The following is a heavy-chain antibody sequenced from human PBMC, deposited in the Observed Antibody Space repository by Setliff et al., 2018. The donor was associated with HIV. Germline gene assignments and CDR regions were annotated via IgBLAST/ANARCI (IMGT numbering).Heavy chain of an antibody. Sequence: SETLSLTCAVSGGSISSRNWWSWVRQPQGKLLEWIGEIDHSVSTNYNPSLQSRVSISMDASKNKFSLKVTSVTSADTAVYYCAKGSGFYGDYTFDYWCQENLVTVSS. J-gene: IGHJ4*02. CDR3: AKGSGFYGDYTFDY. CDR2: IDHSVST. D-gene: IGHD4-17*01. CDR1: GGSISSRNW. V-gene: IGHV4-4*02.